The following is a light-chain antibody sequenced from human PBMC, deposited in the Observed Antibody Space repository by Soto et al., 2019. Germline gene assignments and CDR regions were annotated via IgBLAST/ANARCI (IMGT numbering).Light chain of an antibody. CDR2: AAS. CDR3: QQSYATPWT. J-gene: IGKJ1*01. V-gene: IGKV1-39*01. CDR1: QSITSY. Sequence: DIQMTQSPSSLSASVGDRVTITCRASQSITSYLNWYQQKPGKAPQLLIYAASSLQSGVPSRFSGSGSGTDFTLTISSLQPEDFATYFCQQSYATPWTFGQRTKVEV.